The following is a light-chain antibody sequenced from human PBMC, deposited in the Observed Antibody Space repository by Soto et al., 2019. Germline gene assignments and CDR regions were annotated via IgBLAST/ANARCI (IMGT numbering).Light chain of an antibody. CDR2: GNN. CDR1: SSNLGAGYD. Sequence: QLVLTQPPSVSGTPGQRVSISCTGTSSNLGAGYDVHWYQQLPGAAPRLLIFGNNVRPSGVPDRFSGSKSGTSAFLAITGLQAEDEAIYHCQSYDGSLATSIFGAGTKLTVL. J-gene: IGLJ2*01. CDR3: QSYDGSLATSI. V-gene: IGLV1-40*01.